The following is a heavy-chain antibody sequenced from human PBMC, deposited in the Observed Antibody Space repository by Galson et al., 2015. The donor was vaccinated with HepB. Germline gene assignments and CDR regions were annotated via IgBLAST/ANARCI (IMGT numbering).Heavy chain of an antibody. J-gene: IGHJ6*02. CDR1: GGTFSSYA. V-gene: IGHV1-69*13. D-gene: IGHD1-26*01. CDR2: IIPIFGTA. CDR3: ARDGSGSYGGSYYYYYYGMDV. Sequence: SVKVSCKASGGTFSSYAISWVRQAPGQGLEWMGGIIPIFGTANYAQKFQGRVTITADESTSTAYMELSSLRSEDTAVYYCARDGSGSYGGSYYYYYYGMDVWGQGTTVTVSS.